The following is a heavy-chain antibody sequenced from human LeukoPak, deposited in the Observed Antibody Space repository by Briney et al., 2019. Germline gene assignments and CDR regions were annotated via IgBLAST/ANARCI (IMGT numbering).Heavy chain of an antibody. Sequence: PGGSLRLSCAASGFTFDDYAMHWVRQAPGKGLEWVSGISWSSGSIGYADSVKGRFTISRDNAKNSLYLQMNSLRAEDTALYYCAKGAGSYYDSSGPYYFDYWGQGTLVTVSS. D-gene: IGHD3-22*01. CDR3: AKGAGSYYDSSGPYYFDY. CDR2: ISWSSGSI. V-gene: IGHV3-9*01. CDR1: GFTFDDYA. J-gene: IGHJ4*02.